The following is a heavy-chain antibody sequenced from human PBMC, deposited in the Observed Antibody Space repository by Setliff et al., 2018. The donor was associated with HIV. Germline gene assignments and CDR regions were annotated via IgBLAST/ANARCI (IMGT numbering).Heavy chain of an antibody. V-gene: IGHV1-69*05. CDR1: GYTFTSYG. D-gene: IGHD2-21*02. Sequence: SVKVSCKASGYTFTSYGISWVRQAPGQGLEWMGWIIPIFGTKNYAQKFQGRVTITTDESTSTAYMELSSLRSEDTAVYYCARDHCGGDCYSLWYFDLWGRGTLVTVSS. J-gene: IGHJ2*01. CDR3: ARDHCGGDCYSLWYFDL. CDR2: IIPIFGTK.